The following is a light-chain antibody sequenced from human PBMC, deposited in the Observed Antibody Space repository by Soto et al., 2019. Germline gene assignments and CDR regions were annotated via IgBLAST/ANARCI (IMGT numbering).Light chain of an antibody. J-gene: IGKJ1*01. Sequence: AIQMTQSPSSLSASVGDRVTITCRASQGIRNDVGWYQQKPGKAPKLLIYAASTLQTGVPSRFSGSGSGTDFTLTISSLQPEDCAPYYCLQDANYPWTFGQGTKVEIK. CDR2: AAS. CDR3: LQDANYPWT. V-gene: IGKV1-6*01. CDR1: QGIRND.